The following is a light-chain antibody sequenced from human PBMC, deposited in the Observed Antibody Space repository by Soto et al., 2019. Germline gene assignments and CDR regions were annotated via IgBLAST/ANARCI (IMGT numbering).Light chain of an antibody. Sequence: QSVLTQPPSASGTPGQRVTISCSGSMSNIGSDTVNWNQQLPGTAPKLLIHRSNQRPSGVPGRFSGSKSGTSASLAISGLQPEDEADYHCASWDASLNGWVFGGGTKLTVL. V-gene: IGLV1-44*01. J-gene: IGLJ3*02. CDR3: ASWDASLNGWV. CDR1: MSNIGSDT. CDR2: RSN.